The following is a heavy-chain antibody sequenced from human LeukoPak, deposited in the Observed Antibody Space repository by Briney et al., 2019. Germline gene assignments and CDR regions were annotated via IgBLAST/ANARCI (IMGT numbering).Heavy chain of an antibody. Sequence: GGSLRLSCAASGFTFSGSALHWVRQASGKGLEWVGRIRSTANGYATAYAASVKGRFTISRDDSKNTAYLQMDSLETEDTAVYYCTGNYYGSGSYADFDYWGQGTLVTVSS. CDR3: TGNYYGSGSYADFDY. CDR2: IRSTANGYAT. D-gene: IGHD3-10*01. V-gene: IGHV3-73*01. J-gene: IGHJ4*02. CDR1: GFTFSGSA.